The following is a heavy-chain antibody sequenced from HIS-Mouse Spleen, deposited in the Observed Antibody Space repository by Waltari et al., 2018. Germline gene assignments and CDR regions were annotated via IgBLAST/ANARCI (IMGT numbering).Heavy chain of an antibody. D-gene: IGHD6-13*01. Sequence: QLQLQESGPGLVKPSETLSLTCTVSGGSISSSSYYWGWIRQPPGKGLEWIGSIYYSGSTCYNPSLKSRVTISVDTSKNQFSRKLSSVTAADTAVYYWAREIPYSSSWYDWYFDLWGRGTLVTVSS. J-gene: IGHJ2*01. CDR2: IYYSGST. CDR1: GGSISSSSYY. CDR3: AREIPYSSSWYDWYFDL. V-gene: IGHV4-39*07.